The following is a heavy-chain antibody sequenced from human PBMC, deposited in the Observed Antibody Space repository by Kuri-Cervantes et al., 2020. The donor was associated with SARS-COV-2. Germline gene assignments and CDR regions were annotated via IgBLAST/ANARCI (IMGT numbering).Heavy chain of an antibody. V-gene: IGHV1-2*02. J-gene: IGHJ6*03. D-gene: IGHD4-23*01. CDR2: INPNSGGT. CDR1: GYTFTSYG. CDR3: ARATVGQAAYYYYYMDV. Sequence: ASVKVSCKAPGYTFTSYGISWVRQAPGQGLEWMGWINPNSGGTNYAQKFQGRVTMTRDTSISTAYMELSRLRSDGTAVYYCARATVGQAAYYYYYMDVWGKGTTVTVSS.